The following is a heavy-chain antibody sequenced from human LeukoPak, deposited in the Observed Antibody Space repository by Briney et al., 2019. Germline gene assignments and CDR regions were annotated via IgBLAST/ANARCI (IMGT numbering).Heavy chain of an antibody. CDR3: AKPGGHCGSTSCYSAGDY. J-gene: IGHJ4*02. CDR1: GGTFGSYA. CDR2: IIPIFGTA. V-gene: IGHV1-69*13. Sequence: EASVKVSCKASGGTFGSYAISWVQQAPGQGLEWMGGIIPIFGTANYAQKFQGRVTITADESTSTAYMELSSLRSEDTAVYYCAKPGGHCGSTSCYSAGDYWGQGTLVTVSS. D-gene: IGHD2-2*02.